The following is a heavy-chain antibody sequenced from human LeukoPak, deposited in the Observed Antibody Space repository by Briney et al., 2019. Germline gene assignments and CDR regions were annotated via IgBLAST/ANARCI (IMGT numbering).Heavy chain of an antibody. CDR3: ARDRESSGWPDY. CDR1: GFTFSSYA. Sequence: GGSLRPSCAASGFTFSSYAMHWVRQAPGKGLEWVAVIPYDGSNKYYADSVKGRFTISRDNSKNTLYLQMNSLRAEDTAVYYCARDRESSGWPDYWGQGTLVTVSS. V-gene: IGHV3-30*04. CDR2: IPYDGSNK. D-gene: IGHD6-19*01. J-gene: IGHJ4*02.